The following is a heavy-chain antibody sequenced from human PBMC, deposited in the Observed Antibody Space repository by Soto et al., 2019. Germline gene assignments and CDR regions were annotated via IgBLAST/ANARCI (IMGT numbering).Heavy chain of an antibody. CDR2: ISGSGTFT. V-gene: IGHV3-23*01. CDR3: AKDPAGDVGSEARFDY. D-gene: IGHD5-12*01. J-gene: IGHJ4*02. Sequence: EVQLLESGGGLVQPGGSLRLSCAASGFTFGSYAMSWFRQTPGKGLEWVSAISGSGTFTYDADSVKGRYTISRDIAEHTVYLQMHEMRAEDTAIYYCAKDPAGDVGSEARFDYWGQGTLVTVSS. CDR1: GFTFGSYA.